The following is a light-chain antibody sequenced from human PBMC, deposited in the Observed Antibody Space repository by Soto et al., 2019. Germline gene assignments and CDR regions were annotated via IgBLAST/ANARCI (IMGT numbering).Light chain of an antibody. Sequence: DIQMTQSPSSLSASVGDRVTITCRASQSISSYLNWYQQKPGKAPKLLIYAASTLQSGVPSRFSGSGSETEFTPTIRALQPEDFATYYCQQLSRYPLTFGGGTKVDNK. J-gene: IGKJ4*01. CDR2: AAS. CDR1: QSISSY. CDR3: QQLSRYPLT. V-gene: IGKV1-9*01.